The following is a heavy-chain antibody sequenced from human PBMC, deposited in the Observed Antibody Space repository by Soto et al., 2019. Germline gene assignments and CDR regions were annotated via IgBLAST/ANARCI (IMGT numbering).Heavy chain of an antibody. J-gene: IGHJ4*02. CDR2: INPNSGGT. V-gene: IGHV1-2*02. CDR3: ARRRSSGWYPFGY. CDR1: GYTFTVYY. D-gene: IGHD6-19*01. Sequence: AAGKICCEASGYTFTVYYMHWVRQAPGQGLEWMGWINPNSGGTNYAQKFQGRVTMTRDTSISTAYMELSRLRSDDTAVYYCARRRSSGWYPFGYWGQVTLVPVSS.